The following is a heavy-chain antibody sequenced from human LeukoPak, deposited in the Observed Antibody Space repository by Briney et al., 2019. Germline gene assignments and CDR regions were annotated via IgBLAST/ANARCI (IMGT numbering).Heavy chain of an antibody. D-gene: IGHD5-18*01. V-gene: IGHV1-2*02. CDR1: GYTFTGYY. Sequence: GASVKVSCKASGYTFTGYYMHWVRQAPGQGLEWMGWINPNSGGTNYAQKFQGRVTMTRDTSISTAYMELSRLRSDDTAAYYCATTSHTAMVRDAFDIWGQGIMVTVSS. CDR3: ATTSHTAMVRDAFDI. J-gene: IGHJ3*02. CDR2: INPNSGGT.